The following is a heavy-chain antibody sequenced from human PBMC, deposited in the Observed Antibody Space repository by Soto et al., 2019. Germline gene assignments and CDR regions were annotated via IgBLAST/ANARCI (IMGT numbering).Heavy chain of an antibody. CDR1: GYTFTGYY. Sequence: QVQLVQSGAEVKKPGASVKVSCKASGYTFTGYYMHWVRQAPGQGLEWMGWINPNSGGTNYAQKFQGWVTMTRDTSISTAYMELSRLRSDDTAVYYCARENYYDSSGFNGGFDPWGQGTLVTVSS. V-gene: IGHV1-2*04. J-gene: IGHJ5*02. D-gene: IGHD3-22*01. CDR2: INPNSGGT. CDR3: ARENYYDSSGFNGGFDP.